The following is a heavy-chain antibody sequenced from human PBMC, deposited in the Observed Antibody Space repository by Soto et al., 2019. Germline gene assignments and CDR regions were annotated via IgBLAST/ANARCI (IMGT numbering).Heavy chain of an antibody. CDR1: GFTFTSSA. J-gene: IGHJ4*02. V-gene: IGHV1-58*01. D-gene: IGHD2-8*01. CDR3: AADATAWQQMVPSDY. Sequence: SVKVSCEASGFTFTSSALQWVRQALGQRLEWIGWIAVGSGYTNYAQRFQDRVTLTRDMSTATTYMELSRLTSEDTAICYCAADATAWQQMVPSDYWGQGTLVTVSS. CDR2: IAVGSGYT.